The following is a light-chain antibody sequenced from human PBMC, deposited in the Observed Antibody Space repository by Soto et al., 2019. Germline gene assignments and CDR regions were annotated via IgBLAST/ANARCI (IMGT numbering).Light chain of an antibody. CDR3: SSSAGTKNMV. Sequence: QSALTQPPSASGSPGQSVTISCTGTPSDVGASNYVSWYQQQPGKAPKLMISEVSKRPSGVSDRFAGSKSGNTASLTVSGLQAEDEADYYCSSSAGTKNMVFGAGTKVTVL. J-gene: IGLJ1*01. CDR1: PSDVGASNY. V-gene: IGLV2-8*01. CDR2: EVS.